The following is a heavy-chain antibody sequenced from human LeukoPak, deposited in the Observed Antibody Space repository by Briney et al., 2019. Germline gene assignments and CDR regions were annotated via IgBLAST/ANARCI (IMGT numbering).Heavy chain of an antibody. CDR2: ISSSGSPI. V-gene: IGHV3-48*03. Sequence: SMRLSWAASAFTVSSYEMNWVRQAPGKGLEWVSYISSSGSPIYYANSVKGRFTISRDNAKNLLYLQMNSLRAEDTAVYYCARDSLNYGMDVWGKGTTVTVSS. CDR3: ARDSLNYGMDV. CDR1: AFTVSSYE. J-gene: IGHJ6*04.